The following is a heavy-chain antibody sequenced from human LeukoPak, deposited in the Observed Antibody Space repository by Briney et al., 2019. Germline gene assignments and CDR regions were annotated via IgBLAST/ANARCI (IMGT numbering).Heavy chain of an antibody. CDR3: ARVGTMNYAFDI. Sequence: AGGSLRLSCAASGFTFSSYSMNWVRQAPGKGLEWVSSISSSSSYIYYADSVKGRFTISRDNAKNSLYLQMNSLSAEDTAVYYCARVGTMNYAFDIWGQGTMVTVSS. D-gene: IGHD3-22*01. CDR2: ISSSSSYI. J-gene: IGHJ3*02. CDR1: GFTFSSYS. V-gene: IGHV3-21*01.